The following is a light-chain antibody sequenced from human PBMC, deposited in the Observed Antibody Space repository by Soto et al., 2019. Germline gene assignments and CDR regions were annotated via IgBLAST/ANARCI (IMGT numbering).Light chain of an antibody. CDR2: GAS. CDR3: QQYGSSPPVT. V-gene: IGKV3-20*01. J-gene: IGKJ5*01. CDR1: QSVSSSF. Sequence: EIVLTQSPGTLSLSPGERATLSCRASQSVSSSFLAWYQQKPGQAPRLLIYGASTRATDIPDRFSGSGSGTDFTLTISRLEPEDFVVYYCQQYGSSPPVTFGQGTRLEIK.